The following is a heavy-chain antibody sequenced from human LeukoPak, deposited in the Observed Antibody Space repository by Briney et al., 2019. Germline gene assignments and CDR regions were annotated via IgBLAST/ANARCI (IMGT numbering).Heavy chain of an antibody. Sequence: GGSLRLSCVASGFTFSSYSMKWVRQAPGKGLEWVSSISSSSSYIDYAESVKGRFTISRDNAKNSLYLQMRSLRAEDTAVFYCARDGYYYDSSGYSYWGQGTLVTVSS. V-gene: IGHV3-21*01. CDR3: ARDGYYYDSSGYSY. D-gene: IGHD3-22*01. CDR2: ISSSSSYI. CDR1: GFTFSSYS. J-gene: IGHJ4*02.